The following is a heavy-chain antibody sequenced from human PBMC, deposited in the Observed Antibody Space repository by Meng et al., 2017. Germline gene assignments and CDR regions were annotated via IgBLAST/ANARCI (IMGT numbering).Heavy chain of an antibody. J-gene: IGHJ6*02. Sequence: GGSLRLSCAASGFTFDDYAMRWVRQAPGKGLEWVSGISWNSGRIDYVDSVKGRFTTSRDNAKNSLYLQMNYLRPEDTALYYCAKDKERVTSNYFYTMDVWGQGTMVTVSS. CDR1: GFTFDDYA. D-gene: IGHD1-1*01. CDR2: ISWNSGRI. CDR3: AKDKERVTSNYFYTMDV. V-gene: IGHV3-9*01.